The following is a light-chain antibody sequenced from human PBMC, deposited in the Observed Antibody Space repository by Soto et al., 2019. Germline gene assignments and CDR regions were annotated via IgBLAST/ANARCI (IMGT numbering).Light chain of an antibody. CDR1: RILLHKNGYHY. J-gene: IGKJ5*01. CDR3: MQALQSLT. Sequence: IVMTQSPLSLSVTPGEAASFSCMSSRILLHKNGYHYLDWYVQKPGQSPQLLIYFGSNRAPGVPDRFSGSGSGTDFTLKINRVEAEDVGTYYCMQALQSLTFGQGTRLEI. CDR2: FGS. V-gene: IGKV2-28*01.